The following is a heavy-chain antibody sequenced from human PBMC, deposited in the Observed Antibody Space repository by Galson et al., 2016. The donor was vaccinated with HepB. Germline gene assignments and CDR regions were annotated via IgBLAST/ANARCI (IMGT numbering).Heavy chain of an antibody. D-gene: IGHD2-8*01. V-gene: IGHV3-33*01. CDR3: ARDSGCCGDYFDS. CDR1: RFSFGYYA. J-gene: IGHJ4*02. Sequence: SLRLSCAASRFSFGYYAMHWVRQAPGKGLEWVAVTLFDGRNTYYGESVKGRFSISRDNSKNTLYLQMNSLRVEDTAVYYCARDSGCCGDYFDSWGQGTLVTVSS. CDR2: TLFDGRNT.